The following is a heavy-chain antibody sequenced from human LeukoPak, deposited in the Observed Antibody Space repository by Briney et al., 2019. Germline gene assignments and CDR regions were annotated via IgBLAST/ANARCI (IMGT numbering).Heavy chain of an antibody. V-gene: IGHV4-34*01. Sequence: PSETLSLTCAVYGGSFSGYYWSWIRQPPGKGLEWIGEINHSGSTNYNPSLKSRVTISVDTSKNQFSLKLSSVTAADTAVYYCARLGYSSSSSVPADYWGQGTLVTVSS. D-gene: IGHD6-6*01. CDR3: ARLGYSSSSSVPADY. CDR2: INHSGST. CDR1: GGSFSGYY. J-gene: IGHJ4*02.